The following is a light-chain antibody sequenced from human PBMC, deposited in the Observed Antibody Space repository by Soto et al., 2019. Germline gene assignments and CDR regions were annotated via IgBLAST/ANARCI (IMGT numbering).Light chain of an antibody. Sequence: EIVMTHSPATLSVSPGERATLSCRASQRISSNLAWYQQRPGQAPRLLIYGASTRAPGIPARFSGSGSETEFTLTISSLQSEDFAVYYCQHYNNWPPWTFGQGTKV. V-gene: IGKV3-15*01. CDR2: GAS. CDR1: QRISSN. CDR3: QHYNNWPPWT. J-gene: IGKJ1*01.